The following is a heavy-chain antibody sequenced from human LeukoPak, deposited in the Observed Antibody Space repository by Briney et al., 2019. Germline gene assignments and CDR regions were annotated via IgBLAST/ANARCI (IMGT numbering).Heavy chain of an antibody. CDR1: GYSFTSYW. J-gene: IGHJ2*01. Sequence: GESLKISCKGSGYSFTSYWIGWVRQMTGKGLEWMGIIYPGDSDTRYSPSFQGQVTISADKSISTAYLQWSSLKASDTAMYYCARGFYDILTGYFRRDWYFDLWGRGTLVTVSS. CDR3: ARGFYDILTGYFRRDWYFDL. D-gene: IGHD3-9*01. CDR2: IYPGDSDT. V-gene: IGHV5-51*01.